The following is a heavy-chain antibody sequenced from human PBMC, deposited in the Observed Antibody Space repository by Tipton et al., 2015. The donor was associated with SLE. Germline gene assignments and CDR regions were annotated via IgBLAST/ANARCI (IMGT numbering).Heavy chain of an antibody. J-gene: IGHJ6*02. CDR1: GGSISSNY. CDR3: ARGMLTWRGAIIGVDV. V-gene: IGHV4-59*08. Sequence: TLSLTCSVSGGSISSNYWIWIRQPPGKGLEWIGYNSYGGGTNYNPSLKSRVTMSVDTAKNHFSLKLTSVTAADTAVYYCARGMLTWRGAIIGVDVWGQGP. D-gene: IGHD2-8*01. CDR2: NSYGGGT.